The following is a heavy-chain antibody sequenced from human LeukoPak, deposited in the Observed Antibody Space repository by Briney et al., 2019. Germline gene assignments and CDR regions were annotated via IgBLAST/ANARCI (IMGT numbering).Heavy chain of an antibody. V-gene: IGHV3-7*01. Sequence: GGSLRLSCEGSGFTFSNYWMGWVRQAPGKGLQWVANIKTDGSEKYYVDSVKGRFTISRDNAKNSLNLQMNSLRAEDTAVYYCATYSSLNRREFQYWGQGTLLTVSS. D-gene: IGHD3-22*01. CDR2: IKTDGSEK. CDR1: GFTFSNYW. CDR3: ATYSSLNRREFQY. J-gene: IGHJ1*01.